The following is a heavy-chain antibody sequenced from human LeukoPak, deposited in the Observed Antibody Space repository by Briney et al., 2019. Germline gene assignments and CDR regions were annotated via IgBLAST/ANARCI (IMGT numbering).Heavy chain of an antibody. CDR2: IYYSGST. Sequence: TLSLTCTVSGGSISSGGYYWSWIRQHPGKGLEWIGYIYYSGSTYYNPSLKSRVTISVDTSKNQFSLKLSSVTAADTAVYYCARDQGESTNYYGMDVWGQGTTVTVSS. CDR3: ARDQGESTNYYGMDV. V-gene: IGHV4-31*03. D-gene: IGHD1-26*01. J-gene: IGHJ6*02. CDR1: GGSISSGGYY.